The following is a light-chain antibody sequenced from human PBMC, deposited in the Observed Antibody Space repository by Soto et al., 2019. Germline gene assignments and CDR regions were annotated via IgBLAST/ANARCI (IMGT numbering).Light chain of an antibody. J-gene: IGKJ4*01. CDR3: QQYNTYSSLT. Sequence: DIQMTQSPSTLSASVVDRFTITFRFSQSISSWLAWYQQKLGRAPRLLIYDASSLDSGVPSRFSGSGYGTEFTLTISSLQPDDFATYYCQQYNTYSSLTFGGGTKVDIK. V-gene: IGKV1-5*01. CDR1: QSISSW. CDR2: DAS.